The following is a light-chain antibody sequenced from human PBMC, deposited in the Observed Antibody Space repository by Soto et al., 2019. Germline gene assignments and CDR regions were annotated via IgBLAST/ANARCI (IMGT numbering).Light chain of an antibody. Sequence: EIVMTQSPATPSVSPGERATLSCRASQTVSSNLAWYQQKPGQPPRLLVYGASTRATDIPARFSGSGSGTEFTLTISSLQSEDFAVYYCQQSNNWPYTFGQGTKLEIK. J-gene: IGKJ2*01. V-gene: IGKV3-15*01. CDR1: QTVSSN. CDR2: GAS. CDR3: QQSNNWPYT.